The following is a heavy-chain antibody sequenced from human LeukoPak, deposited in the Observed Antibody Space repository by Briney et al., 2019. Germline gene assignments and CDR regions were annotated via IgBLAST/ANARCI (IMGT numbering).Heavy chain of an antibody. CDR2: INTHTGNP. Sequence: ASVKVSCKASGNTFTKYAVNWVRQAPGQGLEWMGWINTHTGNPTYAQGFTGRFVFSFDTSVSTAFLQISSLKAEDTAVYYCARGRFYYGSGSYYRSLVYWGQGTLVTVSS. CDR3: ARGRFYYGSGSYYRSLVY. CDR1: GNTFTKYA. D-gene: IGHD3-10*01. V-gene: IGHV7-4-1*02. J-gene: IGHJ4*02.